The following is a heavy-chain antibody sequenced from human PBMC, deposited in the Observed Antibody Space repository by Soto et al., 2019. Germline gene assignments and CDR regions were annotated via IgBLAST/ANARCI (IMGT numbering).Heavy chain of an antibody. V-gene: IGHV3-30*18. D-gene: IGHD2-21*02. Sequence: QVQLVESGGGVVQPGRSLRLSCAASGFTFSSYGMHWVRQAPGKGLEWVAVISYDGSNKYYADSVKGRFTISRDNSKKTLDLQRNSLRAEETAVYYCAKDGFAYCGGDCYGGYPSWFDPWGQGTLVTVSS. CDR3: AKDGFAYCGGDCYGGYPSWFDP. CDR2: ISYDGSNK. CDR1: GFTFSSYG. J-gene: IGHJ5*02.